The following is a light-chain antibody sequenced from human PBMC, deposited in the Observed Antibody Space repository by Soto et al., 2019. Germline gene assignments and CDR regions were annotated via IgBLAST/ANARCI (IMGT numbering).Light chain of an antibody. V-gene: IGKV1-5*01. Sequence: DIQMTQSPSTLSASVGDRVTIPCRASQSINRYLAWYQQKPGKAPKLLIYDASSLEDGVPSRFSCSGSGTEFPLTISGLQPDDFAAYYCQHYNNYPWTFGQGTKVEI. CDR3: QHYNNYPWT. CDR2: DAS. CDR1: QSINRY. J-gene: IGKJ1*01.